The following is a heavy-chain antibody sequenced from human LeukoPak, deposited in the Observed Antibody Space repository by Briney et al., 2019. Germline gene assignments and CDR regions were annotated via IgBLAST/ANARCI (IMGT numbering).Heavy chain of an antibody. J-gene: IGHJ4*02. CDR1: GFTFSSYE. V-gene: IGHV3-48*03. CDR2: ISSSGSTI. D-gene: IGHD6-19*01. CDR3: ARVGYSSGWYDGYYFDY. Sequence: QPGGSLRLSCAASGFTFSSYEMNWVRQAPGKGLEWVSYISSSGSTIYYADSVKGRFTISRGNAKNSLYLQMNSLRAEDTAVYYCARVGYSSGWYDGYYFDYWGQGTLVTVSS.